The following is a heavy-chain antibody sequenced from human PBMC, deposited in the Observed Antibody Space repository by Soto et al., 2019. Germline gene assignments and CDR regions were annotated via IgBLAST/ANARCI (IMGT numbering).Heavy chain of an antibody. CDR3: AREWGITIFGVVIIGLDY. Sequence: GASVKVSCKASGYTFTSYAMHWVRQAPGQRLEWMGWINAGNGNTKYSQKFQGRVTITRDTSASTAYMELSSLRSEDTAVYYCAREWGITIFGVVIIGLDYWGQGTLVTVSS. CDR2: INAGNGNT. J-gene: IGHJ4*02. CDR1: GYTFTSYA. D-gene: IGHD3-3*01. V-gene: IGHV1-3*01.